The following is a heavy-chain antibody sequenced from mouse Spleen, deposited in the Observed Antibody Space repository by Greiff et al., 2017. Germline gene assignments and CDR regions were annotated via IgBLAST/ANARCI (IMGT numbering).Heavy chain of an antibody. Sequence: EVHLVESGGGLVKPGGSLKLSCAASGFTFSDYGMHWVRQAPEKGLEWVAYISSGSSTIYYADTVKGRFTISRDNAKNTLFLQMTSLRSEDTAMYYCARDWDWAYWGQGTLVTVSA. J-gene: IGHJ3*01. CDR2: ISSGSSTI. CDR1: GFTFSDYG. V-gene: IGHV5-17*01. D-gene: IGHD4-1*01. CDR3: ARDWDWAY.